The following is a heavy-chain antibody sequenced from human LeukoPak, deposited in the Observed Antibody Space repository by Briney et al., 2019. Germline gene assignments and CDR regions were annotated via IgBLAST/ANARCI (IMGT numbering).Heavy chain of an antibody. CDR1: GFTFSSYA. V-gene: IGHV3-23*01. Sequence: PGGSRRLSCAASGFTFSSYAMSWVRQAPGKGLEWVSAISGSGGSTYYADSVKGRFTISRNNSKNTLYLQMNSLRAEDTAVYYCAKGPVTTSLYYYYGMDVWGQGTTVTVSS. CDR3: AKGPVTTSLYYYYGMDV. J-gene: IGHJ6*02. D-gene: IGHD4-17*01. CDR2: ISGSGGST.